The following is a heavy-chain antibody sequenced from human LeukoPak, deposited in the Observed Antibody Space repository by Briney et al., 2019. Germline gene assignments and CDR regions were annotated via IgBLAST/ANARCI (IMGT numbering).Heavy chain of an antibody. D-gene: IGHD5-12*01. Sequence: SETLSLTCAVYGGSFSGYYWGWIRQPPGRGLEWIGEINHSGSTNYNPPLKSRVTISVDTSKNQFSLKLSSVTAADTAVYYCARAQHGYSGYDSLGYYYYYYMDVWGKGTTVTVSS. CDR3: ARAQHGYSGYDSLGYYYYYYMDV. CDR1: GGSFSGYY. V-gene: IGHV4-34*01. J-gene: IGHJ6*03. CDR2: INHSGST.